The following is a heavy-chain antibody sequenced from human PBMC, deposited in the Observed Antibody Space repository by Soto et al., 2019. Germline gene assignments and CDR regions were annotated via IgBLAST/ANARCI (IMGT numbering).Heavy chain of an antibody. V-gene: IGHV1-69*06. CDR2: IIPIFGTA. Sequence: SVKVSCKASGGTFSSYAISWVRHAPGQGLEWMGGIIPIFGTANYAQKFQGRVTITADKSTSTAYMELSSLRSEDTAVYYCARGGCSSTSCYGDLNYYYGMDVSGPGPTVTV. J-gene: IGHJ6*02. CDR3: ARGGCSSTSCYGDLNYYYGMDV. D-gene: IGHD2-2*01. CDR1: GGTFSSYA.